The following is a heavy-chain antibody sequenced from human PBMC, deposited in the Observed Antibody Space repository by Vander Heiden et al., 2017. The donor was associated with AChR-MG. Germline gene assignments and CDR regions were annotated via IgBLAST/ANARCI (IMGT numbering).Heavy chain of an antibody. J-gene: IGHJ5*02. Sequence: QVQLQESGPGLVKPSETLSLTCAVSGYSISSGYYWGWIRQPPGKGLEWIGSIYHSGSTSYNPSLKSRVTISVDTSKNQCALKLSSVTAAETAVYYCASARSSGRVVNNWFDPWGQGTLVTVSS. D-gene: IGHD3-3*01. V-gene: IGHV4-38-2*01. CDR2: IYHSGST. CDR3: ASARSSGRVVNNWFDP. CDR1: GYSISSGYY.